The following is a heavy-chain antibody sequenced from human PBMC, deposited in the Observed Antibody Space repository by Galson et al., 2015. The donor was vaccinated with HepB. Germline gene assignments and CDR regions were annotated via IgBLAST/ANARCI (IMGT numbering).Heavy chain of an antibody. CDR1: GFTFSSYS. Sequence: SLRLSCAASGFTFSSYSMNWVRQAPGKGLEWVSSISSSSSYIYYADSVKGRFTISRDNAKNSLYLQMNSLRAEDTAVYYCAGARGWELNNWFDPWGQGTLVTVSS. D-gene: IGHD1-26*01. CDR2: ISSSSSYI. CDR3: AGARGWELNNWFDP. J-gene: IGHJ5*02. V-gene: IGHV3-21*01.